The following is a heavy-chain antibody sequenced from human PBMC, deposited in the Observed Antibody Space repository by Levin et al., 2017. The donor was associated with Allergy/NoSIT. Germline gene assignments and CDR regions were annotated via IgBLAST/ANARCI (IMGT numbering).Heavy chain of an antibody. CDR3: TVTMGRELSLGHYYDMDV. Sequence: GGSLRLSCTSSGFTFGDFGVTWVRQAPGRGLEWVGFISSKRYDGTTDYAASVKGRFTLSRDDSKSIAYLQMNSLKTEDTAVYYCTVTMGRELSLGHYYDMDVWGQGTTVIVSS. CDR2: ISSKRYDGTT. J-gene: IGHJ6*02. CDR1: GFTFGDFG. V-gene: IGHV3-49*04. D-gene: IGHD3-10*01.